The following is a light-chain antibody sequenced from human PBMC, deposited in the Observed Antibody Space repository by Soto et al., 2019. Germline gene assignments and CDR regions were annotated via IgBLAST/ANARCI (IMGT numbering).Light chain of an antibody. CDR1: QSVSSYY. V-gene: IGKV3-20*01. Sequence: EIVLTQSPGTLSLSPGERATLSCRASQSVSSYYLAWYQQKPGQAPRLLIYAASSRATGIPDRFSGGGSGTEFTLTISSLQPDDFASYYCQHYDSYSATFGQGTKVDIK. CDR3: QHYDSYSAT. CDR2: AAS. J-gene: IGKJ2*01.